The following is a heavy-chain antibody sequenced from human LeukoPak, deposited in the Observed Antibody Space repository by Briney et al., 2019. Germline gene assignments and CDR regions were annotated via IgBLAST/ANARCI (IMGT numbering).Heavy chain of an antibody. Sequence: PGRSLRLSCAASGFTFSSYGMHWVRQAPGKGLEWVAVISYDGSNKYYADSVKGRFTISRDNSKNTLYLQMNSLRAEDTAVYYCAKERSPPEDIVVVPAALDYWGQGTLVTVSS. D-gene: IGHD2-2*01. CDR2: ISYDGSNK. J-gene: IGHJ4*02. V-gene: IGHV3-30*18. CDR1: GFTFSSYG. CDR3: AKERSPPEDIVVVPAALDY.